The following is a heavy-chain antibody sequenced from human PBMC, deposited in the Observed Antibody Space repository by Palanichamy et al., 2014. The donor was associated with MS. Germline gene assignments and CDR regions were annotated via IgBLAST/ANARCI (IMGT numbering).Heavy chain of an antibody. Sequence: QVQLQESGPGLVKPSQTLSLTCTVSGGSISSGSYYWSWIRQPAGKGLEWIGRIYTSGSTNYNPSLKSRVTISVDTSKSQFSLKLSSVTAADTAVYYCAGELVRTNYYYYYYMDVWGKGTTVTVSS. CDR2: IYTSGST. CDR1: GGSISSGSYY. D-gene: IGHD3-10*01. J-gene: IGHJ6*03. V-gene: IGHV4-61*02. CDR3: AGELVRTNYYYYYYMDV.